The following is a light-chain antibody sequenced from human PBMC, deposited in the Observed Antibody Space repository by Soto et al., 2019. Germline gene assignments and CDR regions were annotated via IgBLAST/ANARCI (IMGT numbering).Light chain of an antibody. CDR2: EVS. V-gene: IGLV2-14*01. CDR1: SSDVGGYNF. J-gene: IGLJ3*02. Sequence: QSALTQPASVSGSPGQSITISCTGTSSDVGGYNFVSWYQQHPGKAPKLMIYEVSNRPSGVSNRFSGSKSGNTASLTISGPQGEDGADYFCSSYTPSSTWVFGGGPNLTVL. CDR3: SSYTPSSTWV.